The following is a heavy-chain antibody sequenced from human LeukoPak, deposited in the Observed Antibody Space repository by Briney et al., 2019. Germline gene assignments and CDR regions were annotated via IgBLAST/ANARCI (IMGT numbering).Heavy chain of an antibody. CDR1: GYSFTGDD. CDR3: ARGHLKYYFYYLDV. CDR2: MNPNSGNT. Sequence: ASVKVSCKTSGYSFTGDDFNWVRQATGQGLEWMGWMNPNSGNTGFAQKFQGRVTMTRNTSINTAYMELTSLTSDDTAVYYCARGHLKYYFYYLDVWGKGTTVTVSS. J-gene: IGHJ6*03. V-gene: IGHV1-8*01.